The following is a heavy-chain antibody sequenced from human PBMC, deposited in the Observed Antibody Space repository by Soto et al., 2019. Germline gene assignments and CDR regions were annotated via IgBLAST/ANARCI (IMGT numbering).Heavy chain of an antibody. V-gene: IGHV1-69*06. J-gene: IGHJ6*02. CDR1: GGTFSSYA. Sequence: SVKVSCKASGGTFSSYAISWVRQAPGQGLEWMGGIIPIFGTANYAQKFQGRVTITADKSTSTAYMELSSLRSEDTAVYYCARAYLPYYYGMDVWGQGTTVTVSS. CDR3: ARAYLPYYYGMDV. CDR2: IIPIFGTA.